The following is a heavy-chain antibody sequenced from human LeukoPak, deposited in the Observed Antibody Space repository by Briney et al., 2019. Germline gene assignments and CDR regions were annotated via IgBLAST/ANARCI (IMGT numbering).Heavy chain of an antibody. CDR3: AKDYGYSYGSFDY. Sequence: GGSLRLSCAASGFTVSSNYMTWVRQAPGKGLEWVSVMYTLGNTYYADSVRGRFTISRDNSKNTLYLQMNSLRAEDTAVYYCAKDYGYSYGSFDYWGQGTLVTVSS. V-gene: IGHV3-66*01. CDR2: MYTLGNT. CDR1: GFTVSSNY. D-gene: IGHD5-18*01. J-gene: IGHJ4*02.